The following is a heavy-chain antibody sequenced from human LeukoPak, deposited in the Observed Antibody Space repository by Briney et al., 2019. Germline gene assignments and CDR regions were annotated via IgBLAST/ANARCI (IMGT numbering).Heavy chain of an antibody. CDR2: IYYSGST. D-gene: IGHD3-10*01. Sequence: SETLSLTCTGSGGSISSYYWSWIRQPPGKGLEWIGYIYYSGSTNYNPALKSRVTISVDTSKNQFSLKLSSVTAADTAVYYCARRIGAESGSGSYYSRLGKYYYYGMDVWGQGTTVTVSS. J-gene: IGHJ6*02. V-gene: IGHV4-59*08. CDR3: ARRIGAESGSGSYYSRLGKYYYYGMDV. CDR1: GGSISSYY.